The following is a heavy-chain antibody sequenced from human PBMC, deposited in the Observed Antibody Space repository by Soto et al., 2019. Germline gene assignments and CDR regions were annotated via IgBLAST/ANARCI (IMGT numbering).Heavy chain of an antibody. CDR2: IRSKANNYAT. J-gene: IGHJ2*01. CDR1: GFTFSGSA. V-gene: IGHV3-73*02. Sequence: EVQLVESGGGLVQPGGSLKLSCAASGFTFSGSAMHWVRQASGKGREWFGRIRSKANNYATAYAASVKGRFTISRDDSKNTAYLQMNSLKTEDTAVYYCTRHALQYCGGDCYLLPYFDLWGRGTLVTVSS. CDR3: TRHALQYCGGDCYLLPYFDL. D-gene: IGHD2-21*02.